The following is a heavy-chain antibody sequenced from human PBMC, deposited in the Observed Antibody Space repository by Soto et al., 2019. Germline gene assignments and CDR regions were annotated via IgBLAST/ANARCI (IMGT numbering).Heavy chain of an antibody. D-gene: IGHD1-26*01. V-gene: IGHV1-69*01. CDR1: GGTFSSYS. Sequence: QVQLVQSGAEVKKPGSSVKVSCKASGGTFSSYSINWVRQTPGQGLEWMGEIIPIFGTANYAQKFQGSVTITADESTSTAYMELSSLRSEDTAVYYCARDGGRHSGGIDYWGQGPLVTVSS. J-gene: IGHJ4*02. CDR3: ARDGGRHSGGIDY. CDR2: IIPIFGTA.